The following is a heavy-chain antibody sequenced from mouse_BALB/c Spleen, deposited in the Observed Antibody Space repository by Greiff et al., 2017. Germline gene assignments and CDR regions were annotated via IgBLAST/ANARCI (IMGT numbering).Heavy chain of an antibody. CDR2: IDPANGNT. D-gene: IGHD2-14*01. Sequence: SGAELVKPGASVKSSCTAPGFHIQDTYMPWVKQRTEQGLEWIGRIDPANGNTKYDPKFQGKATIPADTSSNTAYLQLSSLTSEDTAVCSCARGYDVAYYFDGWGQGTTLTVSS. J-gene: IGHJ2*01. V-gene: IGHV14-3*02. CDR1: GFHIQDTY. CDR3: ARGYDVAYYFDG.